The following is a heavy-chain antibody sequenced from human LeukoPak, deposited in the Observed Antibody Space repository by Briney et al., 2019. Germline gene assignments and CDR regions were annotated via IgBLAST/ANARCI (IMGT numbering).Heavy chain of an antibody. Sequence: SETLSLTCTVSGGSISGHYWTWIRQPPGKGPEWIGYIYDIGSTTYNPSLKSRVTISVDTSKNQFSLKLSSVTAADTAVYYCARGGVLKSVDYWGQGTLVTVSS. CDR3: ARGGVLKSVDY. CDR1: GGSISGHY. J-gene: IGHJ4*02. V-gene: IGHV4-59*11. D-gene: IGHD3-16*01. CDR2: IYDIGST.